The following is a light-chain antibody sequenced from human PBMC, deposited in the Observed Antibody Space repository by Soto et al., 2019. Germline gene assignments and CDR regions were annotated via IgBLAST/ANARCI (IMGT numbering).Light chain of an antibody. Sequence: EVVMTQSPATLSVSLGESATLSCRASQSVDGYLAWYQQKPGQAPRLLIYGASTRATGVTARFRGGRSGTEFTLTISSLXSEDSAVYYCQQYHKWPPITFGQGTRLEIK. V-gene: IGKV3-15*01. CDR1: QSVDGY. CDR2: GAS. J-gene: IGKJ5*01. CDR3: QQYHKWPPIT.